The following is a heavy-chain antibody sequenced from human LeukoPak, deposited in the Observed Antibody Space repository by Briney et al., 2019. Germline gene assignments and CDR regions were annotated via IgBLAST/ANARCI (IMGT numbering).Heavy chain of an antibody. D-gene: IGHD1-26*01. V-gene: IGHV1-2*02. CDR1: GYTFTASF. Sequence: ASVKVSCKASGYTFTASFLHWVRQAPGQGLEWMGWINPNSGGTNYAQKFQGRVTMTRDTSISTAYMELSRLRSDDTAVYYCARDQELLNYWGQGTLVTVSS. CDR2: INPNSGGT. CDR3: ARDQELLNY. J-gene: IGHJ4*02.